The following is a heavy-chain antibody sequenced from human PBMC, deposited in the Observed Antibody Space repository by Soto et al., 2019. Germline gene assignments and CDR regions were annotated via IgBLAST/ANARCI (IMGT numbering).Heavy chain of an antibody. CDR3: ARWSAIVGGAEALDV. CDR1: GYTFINYG. V-gene: IGHV1-18*01. CDR2: LSAYNGDT. J-gene: IGHJ3*01. Sequence: QVQVVQSGAEVKKPWASVRVSCKTSGYTFINYGITWVRQAPGQGLEWMGWLSAYNGDTSSSEKLQDRFTMTTDTSTNTVYMDLRSLTSDDTAVYYCARWSAIVGGAEALDVWGQGTMVIVSS. D-gene: IGHD1-26*01.